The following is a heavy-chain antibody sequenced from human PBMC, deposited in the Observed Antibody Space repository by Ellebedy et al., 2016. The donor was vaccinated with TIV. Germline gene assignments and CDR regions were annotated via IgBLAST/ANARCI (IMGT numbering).Heavy chain of an antibody. Sequence: GESLKISCSGSGFTFSTYAMHWVRQAPGKGLEYVSAISGNGGSTYYADSVKGRFTISRDNSQNSLYLQMSSLRAEDTAVYYCAREVDTSMADGLDVWGQGTTVTVSS. J-gene: IGHJ6*02. V-gene: IGHV3-64D*09. CDR1: GFTFSTYA. D-gene: IGHD5-18*01. CDR2: ISGNGGST. CDR3: AREVDTSMADGLDV.